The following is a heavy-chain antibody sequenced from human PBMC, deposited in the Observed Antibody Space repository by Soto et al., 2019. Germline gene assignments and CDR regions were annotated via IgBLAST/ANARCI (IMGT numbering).Heavy chain of an antibody. V-gene: IGHV1-18*01. CDR3: VRDSPIGSAFSGHDDIDS. Sequence: ASVKVSCKASGYTFTSYGISWVRQAPGQGLEWMGWISAYNGNTNYAQKFQGRVTITADKSTTTAYMEVSSLRPEDTAMYYCVRDSPIGSAFSGHDDIDSWGQGTLVTVPQ. D-gene: IGHD5-12*01. CDR2: ISAYNGNT. J-gene: IGHJ4*02. CDR1: GYTFTSYG.